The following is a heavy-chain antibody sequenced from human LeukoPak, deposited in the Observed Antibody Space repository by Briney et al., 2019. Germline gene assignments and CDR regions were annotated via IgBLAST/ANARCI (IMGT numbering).Heavy chain of an antibody. D-gene: IGHD3-9*01. CDR3: ASRSLLRYFAWLFNGGYYYGMDV. CDR2: IYSGGST. Sequence: GGSLRLSCAASGFTVSSNYMSWVRQAPGKGLEWGSAIYSGGSTYYADSVKGRFTISRDNSKNTLYLQMNSLRAEDTAVYYCASRSLLRYFAWLFNGGYYYGMDVWGQGTTVTVSS. CDR1: GFTVSSNY. J-gene: IGHJ6*02. V-gene: IGHV3-66*01.